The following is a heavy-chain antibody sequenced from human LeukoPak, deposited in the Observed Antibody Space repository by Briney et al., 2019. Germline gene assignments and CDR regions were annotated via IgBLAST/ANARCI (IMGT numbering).Heavy chain of an antibody. CDR3: ARERGGTYYWDV. V-gene: IGHV1-46*01. D-gene: IGHD3-10*01. J-gene: IGHJ6*02. CDR2: IYPSGAST. Sequence: ASVKVSCKASGYIFTNYYMHWIRQAPGQGLEWVGTIYPSGASTDYARHFQGRVSMTRDTSTGTFYMDLSSLRSDDTAVYFCARERGGTYYWDVWGQGTTVTVSS. CDR1: GYIFTNYY.